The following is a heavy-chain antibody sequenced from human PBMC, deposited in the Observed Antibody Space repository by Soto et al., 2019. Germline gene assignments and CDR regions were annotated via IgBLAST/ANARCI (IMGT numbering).Heavy chain of an antibody. CDR3: ARDIAEDYYYYGMDV. CDR2: IGTAGVT. CDR1: GFTFSSYD. Sequence: EVQLVESGGGLVQPGGSLRLSCAASGFTFSSYDMHWVRQATGKGLEWVSAIGTAGVTYYPGSVKGRFTISRENAKNSLYLQMNSLRAEDTAVYYCARDIAEDYYYYGMDVWGQGTTVTVSS. D-gene: IGHD6-13*01. V-gene: IGHV3-13*01. J-gene: IGHJ6*02.